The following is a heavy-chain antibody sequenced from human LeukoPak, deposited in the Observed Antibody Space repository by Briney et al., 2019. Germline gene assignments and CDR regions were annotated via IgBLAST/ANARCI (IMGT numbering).Heavy chain of an antibody. V-gene: IGHV4-31*03. Sequence: SETLSLTCTVSGGSISSGGYYWSWIRQHPRNGLEWIGYIYYNGSTYYNPSLKSRVTISVDTSKNQFSLKLSSVTAADTAVYYCARVIVGAVAGDSYYFDYWGQGTLVTVSS. J-gene: IGHJ4*02. CDR3: ARVIVGAVAGDSYYFDY. CDR1: GGSISSGGYY. D-gene: IGHD6-19*01. CDR2: IYYNGST.